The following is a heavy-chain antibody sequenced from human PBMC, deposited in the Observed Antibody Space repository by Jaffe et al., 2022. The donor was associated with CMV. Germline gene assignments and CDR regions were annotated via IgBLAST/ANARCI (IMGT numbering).Heavy chain of an antibody. D-gene: IGHD2-15*01. Sequence: EVQLVESGGGLVQPGGSLRLSCAASGFTVSSNYMSWVRQAPGKGLEWVSVIYSGGSTYYADSVKGRFTISRDNSKNTLYLQMNSLRAEDTAVYYCAREGGRVAAYLNWYFDLWGRGTLVTVSS. CDR2: IYSGGST. J-gene: IGHJ2*01. CDR1: GFTVSSNY. CDR3: AREGGRVAAYLNWYFDL. V-gene: IGHV3-66*01.